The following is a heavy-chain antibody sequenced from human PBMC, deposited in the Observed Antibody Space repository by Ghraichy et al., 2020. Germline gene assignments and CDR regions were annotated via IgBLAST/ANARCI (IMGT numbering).Heavy chain of an antibody. CDR1: GFTFTSYA. CDR3: ARGYGGNPRLGFDS. Sequence: ASVKVSCKASGFTFTSYAMHWVRQAPGQRLEWMGWINAGNDNTKYSQKLQDRVTITRDTSASTAYMELSRLRSEDTAMYYCARGYGGNPRLGFDSWGQGTLVTVSS. J-gene: IGHJ4*02. D-gene: IGHD4-23*01. CDR2: INAGNDNT. V-gene: IGHV1-3*01.